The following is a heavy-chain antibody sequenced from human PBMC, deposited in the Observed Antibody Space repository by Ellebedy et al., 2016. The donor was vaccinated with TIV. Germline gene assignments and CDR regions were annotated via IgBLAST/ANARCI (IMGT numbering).Heavy chain of an antibody. CDR3: ARDLAAVTPDG. V-gene: IGHV3-48*01. J-gene: IGHJ4*02. CDR1: GFTFSTYS. Sequence: GESLKISXAASGFTFSTYSMNWVRQAPGKGLEWVSYISISSSTIYYADSVKGRFTISRDNAKNSLYLQMNSLRGEDTAVYYCARDLAAVTPDGWGQGTLVTVSS. D-gene: IGHD4-17*01. CDR2: ISISSSTI.